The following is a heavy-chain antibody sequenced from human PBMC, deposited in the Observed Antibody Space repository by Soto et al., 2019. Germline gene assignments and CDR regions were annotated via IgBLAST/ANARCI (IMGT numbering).Heavy chain of an antibody. CDR1: GYTFTSYG. CDR3: SRVNYIPPHLLYYGMDL. J-gene: IGHJ6*02. D-gene: IGHD1-7*01. Sequence: QVQLVQSGAEVKKPGASVKVSCKASGYTFTSYGISWVRQAPGQGLEWMGWISAYNGKTNYAQKLQGRVNMTTDRSTGTAYMELRSLRSHDTAVDYGSRVNYIPPHLLYYGMDLWCQGTTVRVPS. CDR2: ISAYNGKT. V-gene: IGHV1-18*01.